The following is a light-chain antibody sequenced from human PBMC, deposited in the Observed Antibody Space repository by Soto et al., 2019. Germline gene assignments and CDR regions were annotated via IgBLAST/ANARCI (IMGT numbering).Light chain of an antibody. J-gene: IGLJ2*01. CDR2: EVS. CDR1: SSDVGGYNY. V-gene: IGLV2-8*01. Sequence: QSALTQPPSASGSPGQSVTISCTGSSSDVGGYNYVSWYQQHPGKAPKLMMYEVSKRPSGVPDRLSGSKSGNTASLTVSWLQAEYEADYYCSSYGGSNTVVFGGGTKLTVL. CDR3: SSYGGSNTVV.